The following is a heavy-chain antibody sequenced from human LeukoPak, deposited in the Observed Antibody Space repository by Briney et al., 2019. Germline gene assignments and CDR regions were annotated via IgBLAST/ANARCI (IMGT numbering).Heavy chain of an antibody. V-gene: IGHV4-59*01. D-gene: IGHD5-12*01. J-gene: IGHJ3*02. CDR2: IWDTEIT. CDR3: ARGLVLATDDAFDI. Sequence: SETLSLTCTVSGGSIRSYFWSWLRQPPGKGLEWIGYIWDTEITDYNPSLKSGVTISLDTSKNHFSLKLRSVTAADTALYFCARGLVLATDDAFDIWGQGTLVTVSS. CDR1: GGSIRSYF.